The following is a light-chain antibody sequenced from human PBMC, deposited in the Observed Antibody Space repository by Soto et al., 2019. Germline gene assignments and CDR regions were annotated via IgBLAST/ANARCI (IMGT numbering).Light chain of an antibody. Sequence: MTQSPATLSASVGDRVTITXRASQSISSWLAWYQQKPGKAPKLLIYDASSLESEVPSRFSGSGSGTDFTLTISGLQPDDFATYYCQQYNSYLWTFGQGTKVDIK. J-gene: IGKJ1*01. CDR3: QQYNSYLWT. CDR2: DAS. V-gene: IGKV1-5*01. CDR1: QSISSW.